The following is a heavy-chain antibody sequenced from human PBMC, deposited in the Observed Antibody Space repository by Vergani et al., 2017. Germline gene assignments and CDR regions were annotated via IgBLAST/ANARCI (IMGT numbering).Heavy chain of an antibody. Sequence: EVQLLESGGGLVQPGGSLRLSCAASGFTFSSYAMSWVRQAPGKGLEWVSAISGSGGSTYYADSVKGRITISRDKNKNTLYLQMNSLGDKDTAVCYCAKGAAACTLVDYWGEGTVVIVSA. CDR2: ISGSGGST. J-gene: IGHJ4*02. CDR3: AKGAAACTLVDY. V-gene: IGHV3-23*01. CDR1: GFTFSSYA. D-gene: IGHD6-13*01.